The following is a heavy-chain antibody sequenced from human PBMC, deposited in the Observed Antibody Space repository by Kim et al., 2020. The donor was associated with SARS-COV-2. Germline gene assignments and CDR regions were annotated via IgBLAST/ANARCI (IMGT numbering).Heavy chain of an antibody. CDR2: ISSSSSYI. Sequence: GGSLRLSCAASGFTFSSYSMNWVRQAPGKGLEWVSSISSSSSYIYYADSVKGRFTISRDNAKNSLYLQMNSLRAEDTAVYYCARDRGSRRKRYYYYYYGMDVWGQGTTVTVSS. V-gene: IGHV3-21*01. CDR1: GFTFSSYS. CDR3: ARDRGSRRKRYYYYYYGMDV. J-gene: IGHJ6*02. D-gene: IGHD3-10*01.